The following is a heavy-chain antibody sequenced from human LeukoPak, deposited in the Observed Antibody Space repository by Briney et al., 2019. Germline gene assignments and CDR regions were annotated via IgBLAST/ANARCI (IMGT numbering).Heavy chain of an antibody. D-gene: IGHD4-17*01. V-gene: IGHV3-48*01. CDR2: ISDSSGTI. CDR1: GFAVRSNY. CDR3: ARGPYGDYVDALDY. J-gene: IGHJ4*02. Sequence: GGSLRLSCAASGFAVRSNYMGWVRQAPGKGLEWVSYISDSSGTIYYADSVKGRFTISRDNAKNSLYLQMNSLRAEDTAVYYCARGPYGDYVDALDYWGQGTLVTVSS.